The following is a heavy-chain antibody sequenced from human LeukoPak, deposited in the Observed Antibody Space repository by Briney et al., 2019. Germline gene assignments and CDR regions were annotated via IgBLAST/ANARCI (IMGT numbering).Heavy chain of an antibody. CDR2: ISSSSSYI. Sequence: PGGSLRLSCAASGFTFSSYSMNWVRQAPGKGLEWVSSISSSSSYIYYADSVKGRFTISRDNAKNSLYLQMNSLRAEDTAVYYCARDWSREYYYGSGSSNWFDPWGQGTLVTVSS. V-gene: IGHV3-21*01. D-gene: IGHD3-10*01. CDR1: GFTFSSYS. CDR3: ARDWSREYYYGSGSSNWFDP. J-gene: IGHJ5*02.